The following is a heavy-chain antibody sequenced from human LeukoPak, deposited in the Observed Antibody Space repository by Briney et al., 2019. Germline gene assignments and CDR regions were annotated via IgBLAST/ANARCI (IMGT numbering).Heavy chain of an antibody. CDR2: IIPIFGTA. Sequence: SVKVSCKASGGTFSSYAISWVRQAPGQGLEWMGGIIPIFGTANYAQKFQGRVTMTADKSTSTAYMELSSLRSEDTAVYYCARVGQQLVPVRAFDIWGQGTMVTVSS. CDR1: GGTFSSYA. J-gene: IGHJ3*02. V-gene: IGHV1-69*06. D-gene: IGHD6-13*01. CDR3: ARVGQQLVPVRAFDI.